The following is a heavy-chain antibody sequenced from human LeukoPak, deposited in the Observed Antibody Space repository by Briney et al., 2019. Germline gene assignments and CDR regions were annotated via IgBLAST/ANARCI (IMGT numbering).Heavy chain of an antibody. CDR3: ARDPGLGLDY. CDR1: GYTFTGYY. Sequence: LVKVSCKASGYTFTGYYMHWVRQAPGQGLEWMGGIIPIFGTANYAQKFQGRVTITADKSTSTAYMELSSLRSEDTAVYYCARDPGLGLDYWGQGTLVTVSS. J-gene: IGHJ4*02. V-gene: IGHV1-69*06. CDR2: IIPIFGTA.